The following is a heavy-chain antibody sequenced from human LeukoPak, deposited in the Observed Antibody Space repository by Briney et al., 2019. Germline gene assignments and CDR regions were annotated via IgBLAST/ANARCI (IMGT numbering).Heavy chain of an antibody. CDR2: ISWDGGST. J-gene: IGHJ4*02. CDR3: ARRYGSGSSGTFDY. CDR1: GFTFDDYS. D-gene: IGHD3-10*01. V-gene: IGHV3-43*01. Sequence: GGSLRLSCAASGFTFDDYSMHWVRQAPGKGLEWVSLISWDGGSTYYADSVKGRFTISRDNAKNSLYLQMNSLRAEDTAVYYCARRYGSGSSGTFDYWGQGTLVTVSS.